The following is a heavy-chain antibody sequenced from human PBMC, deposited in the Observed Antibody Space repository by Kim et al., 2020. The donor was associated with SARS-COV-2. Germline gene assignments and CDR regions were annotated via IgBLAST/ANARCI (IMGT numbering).Heavy chain of an antibody. D-gene: IGHD2-21*01. CDR3: AKGYCGGYCYGSYFDY. Sequence: SVQRLFTISRDTSKTTLYLQMNSLRAEDTAVYYCAKGYCGGYCYGSYFDYWGQGTLVTVSS. V-gene: IGHV3-23*01. J-gene: IGHJ4*02.